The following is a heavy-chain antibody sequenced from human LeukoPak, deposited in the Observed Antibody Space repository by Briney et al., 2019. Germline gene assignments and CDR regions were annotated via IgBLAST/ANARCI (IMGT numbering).Heavy chain of an antibody. V-gene: IGHV4-59*01. CDR3: ARRYGSGSSGTFDY. CDR2: IYYSGST. CDR1: GGSISSYY. D-gene: IGHD3-10*01. Sequence: SETLSLTCTVSGGSISSYYWSWIRQPPGKGLEWVAYIYYSGSTNYNPSLKSRVTISVDTSKNQFSLKLSSVTAADTAVYYCARRYGSGSSGTFDYWGQGTLVTVSS. J-gene: IGHJ4*02.